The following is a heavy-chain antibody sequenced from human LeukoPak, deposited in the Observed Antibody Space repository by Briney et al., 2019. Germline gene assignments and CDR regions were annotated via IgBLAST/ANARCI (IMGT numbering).Heavy chain of an antibody. D-gene: IGHD6-13*01. CDR3: AREEAAAAGKRSYFDY. J-gene: IGHJ4*02. CDR1: GFTFSSYA. CDR2: ISGSGGST. Sequence: PGGSLRLSCAASGFTFSSYAMSWVRQAPGKGLEWVSAISGSGGSTYYADSVKGRFTISRDNSKNTLYLQMNSLRAEDTAVYYCAREEAAAAGKRSYFDYWGQGTLVTVSS. V-gene: IGHV3-23*01.